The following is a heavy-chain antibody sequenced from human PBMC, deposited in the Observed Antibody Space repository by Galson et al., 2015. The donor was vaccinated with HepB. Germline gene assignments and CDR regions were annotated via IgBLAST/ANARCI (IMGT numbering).Heavy chain of an antibody. V-gene: IGHV1-2*02. J-gene: IGHJ2*01. CDR3: AREYSSSSEWYFDL. D-gene: IGHD6-6*01. CDR2: INPNSGGT. CDR1: GYTFTGYY. Sequence: SVKVSCKASGYTFTGYYMHWVRQAPGQGLEWMGWINPNSGGTNYAQKFHGRVTMTRDTSISTAYMELSRLRSDDTAVYYCAREYSSSSEWYFDLWGRGTLVTVSS.